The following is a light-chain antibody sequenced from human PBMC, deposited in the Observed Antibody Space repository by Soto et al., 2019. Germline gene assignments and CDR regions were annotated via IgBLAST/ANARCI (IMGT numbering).Light chain of an antibody. Sequence: DIHMTQSPSSLSASVGDRITITCRASQSISNYLNWYQQKPGKAPKLLIFAAISLQSGVPSRFSGRGSGTDFTLTISSLQPEDFATYSCQQTYINSRTFGQGTKVDIK. CDR2: AAI. CDR1: QSISNY. CDR3: QQTYINSRT. J-gene: IGKJ1*01. V-gene: IGKV1-39*01.